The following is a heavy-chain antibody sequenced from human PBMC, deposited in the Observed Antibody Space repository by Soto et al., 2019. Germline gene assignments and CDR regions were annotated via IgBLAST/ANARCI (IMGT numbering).Heavy chain of an antibody. CDR1: GFTFSSYA. J-gene: IGHJ4*02. CDR3: VSENTTSNPLPPLAS. D-gene: IGHD2-2*01. CDR2: ISGSGGST. V-gene: IGHV3-23*01. Sequence: PGGSLRLSCAASGFTFSSYAMSWVRQAPGKGLEWVSAISGSGGSTYYADSVKGRFTISRDNSKNTLYLQMNSLRAEDTAVYYGVSENTTSNPLPPLASGGRGALVTVPS.